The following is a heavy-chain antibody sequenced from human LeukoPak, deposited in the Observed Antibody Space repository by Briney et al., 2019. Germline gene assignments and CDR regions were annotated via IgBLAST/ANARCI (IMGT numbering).Heavy chain of an antibody. CDR3: ARINLRSTAGYYFDY. Sequence: GEPLKISCKGSGYSFTSYWIGWVRQMPGKGLEWMGIIYPGDSDTRYSPSFQGQVTISADKSISTAYLQWSSLKASDTAMYYCARINLRSTAGYYFDYWGQGTLVTVSS. V-gene: IGHV5-51*01. D-gene: IGHD4-17*01. CDR2: IYPGDSDT. J-gene: IGHJ4*02. CDR1: GYSFTSYW.